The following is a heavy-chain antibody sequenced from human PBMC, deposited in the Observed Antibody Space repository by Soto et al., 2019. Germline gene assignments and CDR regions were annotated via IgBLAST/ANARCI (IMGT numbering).Heavy chain of an antibody. V-gene: IGHV1-69*13. CDR2: IIPIFGTA. Sequence: SVKVSCKASGGTFSSYAISWVRQAPGQGLEWMGGIIPIFGTANYAQKFQGRVTITADESTGTAYMELSNLRSEGTAVYYCARDVVRDNPGYYYYGMDVWGQGTTVTVSS. CDR3: ARDVVRDNPGYYYYGMDV. D-gene: IGHD3-10*01. CDR1: GGTFSSYA. J-gene: IGHJ6*02.